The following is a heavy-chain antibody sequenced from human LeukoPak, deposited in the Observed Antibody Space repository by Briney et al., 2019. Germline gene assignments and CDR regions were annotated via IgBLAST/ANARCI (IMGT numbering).Heavy chain of an antibody. V-gene: IGHV3-23*01. CDR1: GFTFSSYA. Sequence: GGSLRLSCAAPGFTFSSYAMSWVRQAPGKGLEWVSTISVSGGSTYYADSVKGRFTISRDNSKSTLYLQMNSLRAEDTAVYYCAGDRCTNGVCYYDYWGQGTLVTVSS. CDR3: AGDRCTNGVCYYDY. CDR2: ISVSGGST. D-gene: IGHD2-8*01. J-gene: IGHJ4*02.